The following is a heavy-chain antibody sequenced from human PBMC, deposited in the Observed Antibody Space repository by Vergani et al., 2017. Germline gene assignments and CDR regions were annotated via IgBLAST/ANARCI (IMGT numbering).Heavy chain of an antibody. J-gene: IGHJ3*02. CDR3: ASSPGVTSFGVVIYDAFDI. CDR1: GGSISSSSYY. Sequence: QLQLQESGPGLVKPSETLSLTCTVSGGSISSSSYYWGWIRQPPGKGLEWIGSIYYSGSTYYNPSLKSRVTISVDTSKNQFSLKLSSVTAADTAVYYCASSPGVTSFGVVIYDAFDIWGQGTMVTVSS. CDR2: IYYSGST. D-gene: IGHD3-3*01. V-gene: IGHV4-39*07.